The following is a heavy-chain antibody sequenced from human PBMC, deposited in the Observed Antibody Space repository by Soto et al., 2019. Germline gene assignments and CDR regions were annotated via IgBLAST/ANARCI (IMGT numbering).Heavy chain of an antibody. Sequence: PSETLSLTCTVSGGSISSGGYYWSWIRQHPGKGPEWIGYIYYSGSTYYNPSLKSRVTISVDTSKNQFSLKLSSVTAADTAVYYCARGGVPADFDYWGQGTLVTVSS. CDR3: ARGGVPADFDY. D-gene: IGHD2-2*01. J-gene: IGHJ4*02. CDR2: IYYSGST. CDR1: GGSISSGGYY. V-gene: IGHV4-31*03.